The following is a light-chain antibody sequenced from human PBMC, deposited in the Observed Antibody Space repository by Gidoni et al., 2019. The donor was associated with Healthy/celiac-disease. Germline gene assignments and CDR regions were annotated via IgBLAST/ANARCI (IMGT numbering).Light chain of an antibody. CDR1: QSVSSN. J-gene: IGKJ3*01. V-gene: IGKV3-15*01. CDR3: QQYNNWPRT. CDR2: GAS. Sequence: ELVMTQSPATLSVSPGERATLSCRASQSVSSNLAWYQQKPGQAPRRLIYGASTRATGIPARFSGSGSGTEFTLTISSLQSEDFAVYYCQQYNNWPRTFGPGTKVDIK.